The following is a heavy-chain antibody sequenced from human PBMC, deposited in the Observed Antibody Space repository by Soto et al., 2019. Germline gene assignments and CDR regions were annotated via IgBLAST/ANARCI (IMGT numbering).Heavy chain of an antibody. J-gene: IGHJ4*02. Sequence: GASVKVSCKASGGTFSSYAISWVRQAPGQGLEWMGGIIPIFGTANYAQKFQGRVTITADESMSTAYMELSSLRSEDTAVYYCVRGYYDSSGYYRDYWGQGTLVTVSS. CDR1: GGTFSSYA. CDR2: IIPIFGTA. D-gene: IGHD3-22*01. CDR3: VRGYYDSSGYYRDY. V-gene: IGHV1-69*13.